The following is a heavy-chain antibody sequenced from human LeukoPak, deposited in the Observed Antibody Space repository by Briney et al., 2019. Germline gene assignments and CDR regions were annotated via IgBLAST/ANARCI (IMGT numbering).Heavy chain of an antibody. CDR2: IKQDGGEK. J-gene: IGHJ5*02. D-gene: IGHD3-10*01. CDR3: ARDFGYYGSGVNWFDP. V-gene: IGHV3-7*01. Sequence: GGSLRLSCGASGFTFSSYWMTWVRQAPGKGLEWVANIKQDGGEKYYVDSVKGRFTISRDNAKNSLYLQMNSLRAEDTAVYYCARDFGYYGSGVNWFDPWGQGTLVTVSS. CDR1: GFTFSSYW.